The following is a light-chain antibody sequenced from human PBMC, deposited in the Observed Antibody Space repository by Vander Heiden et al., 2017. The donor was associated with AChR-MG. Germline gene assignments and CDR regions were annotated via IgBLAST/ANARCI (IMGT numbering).Light chain of an antibody. V-gene: IGKV3-15*01. Sequence: EIVMTQSPVTLSVSPGESATLSCRAGQTVSSKLAWYQQKPGQAPRLLIYGASTRATGIPARFSGSGSGTEFTLTISSLQSEDFAVYYCQQYSDWPRTFGQGTKVEIK. CDR3: QQYSDWPRT. J-gene: IGKJ1*01. CDR2: GAS. CDR1: QTVSSK.